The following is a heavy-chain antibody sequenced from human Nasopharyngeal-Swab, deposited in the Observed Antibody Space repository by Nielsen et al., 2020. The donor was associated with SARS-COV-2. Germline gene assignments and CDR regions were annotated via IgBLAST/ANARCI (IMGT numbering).Heavy chain of an antibody. CDR2: ISWNSGSI. CDR1: GFTFDDYA. J-gene: IGHJ4*02. V-gene: IGHV3-9*01. CDR3: AKDNVAGPFDY. D-gene: IGHD6-19*01. Sequence: SLKISCAASGFTFDDYAMHWVRQAPGKGLEWVSGISWNSGSIGYADSVKGRFTISRDNAKNSLYLQMNSLRAEDTALYYCAKDNVAGPFDYLGQGTLVTVSS.